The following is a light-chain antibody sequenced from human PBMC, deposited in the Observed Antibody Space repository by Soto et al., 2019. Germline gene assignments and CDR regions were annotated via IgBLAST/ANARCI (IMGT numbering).Light chain of an antibody. CDR1: SSDVGGYNY. J-gene: IGLJ1*01. V-gene: IGLV2-14*01. CDR2: GVT. CDR3: NSYTSSSTFF. Sequence: QSVLTQPASVSGSPGQSITISCTGTSSDVGGYNYVSWYQQHPGKAPKLMIYGVTNRPSGVSSRFSGSRSGNTASLTISGLQAEDEAEYFCNSYTSSSTFFFGTGTKLTVL.